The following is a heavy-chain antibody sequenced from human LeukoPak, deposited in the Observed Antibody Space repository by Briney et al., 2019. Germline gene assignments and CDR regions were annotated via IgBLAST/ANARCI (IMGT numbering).Heavy chain of an antibody. CDR2: IYYSGST. Sequence: SETLSLTCTVSGGSISSYYWSWIRQPPGKGLEWIGYIYYSGSTNYNPSLKSRVTISVDTSKNQFSLKLSSVTAADTAVYYCARDWRVRAAASGGYYYGMDVWGQGTTVTVSS. CDR3: ARDWRVRAAASGGYYYGMDV. V-gene: IGHV4-59*01. D-gene: IGHD6-13*01. CDR1: GGSISSYY. J-gene: IGHJ6*02.